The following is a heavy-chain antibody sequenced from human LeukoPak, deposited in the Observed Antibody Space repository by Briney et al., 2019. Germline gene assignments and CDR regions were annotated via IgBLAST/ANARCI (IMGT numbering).Heavy chain of an antibody. D-gene: IGHD3-3*01. CDR1: GYTFTSYG. V-gene: IGHV1-18*01. J-gene: IGHJ4*02. CDR2: ISAYNGNT. CDR3: ARDSTLRFLEWHTSPITHDY. Sequence: ASVKVSCKASGYTFTSYGISWVRQAPGQGLEWMGWISAYNGNTNYAQKLQGRVTMTTDTSTSTAYMELRSLRSDDTAVYYCARDSTLRFLEWHTSPITHDYWGQGTLVTVSS.